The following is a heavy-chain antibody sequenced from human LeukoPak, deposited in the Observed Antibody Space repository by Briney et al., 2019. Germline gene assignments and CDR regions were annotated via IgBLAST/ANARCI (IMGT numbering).Heavy chain of an antibody. J-gene: IGHJ4*02. CDR1: GFTFSSYA. V-gene: IGHV3-23*01. CDR3: AIMHPYHDGSGYWVQ. CDR2: ISTSGGSS. D-gene: IGHD3-22*01. Sequence: PGGSLRLSCAASGFTFSSYAMSWVRQAPGKGLEWVSGISTSGGSSSYADSVKGRFTISRDNPRNTLYMQMNSLRAEDTALYYCAIMHPYHDGSGYWVQGGQGTLVTVSS.